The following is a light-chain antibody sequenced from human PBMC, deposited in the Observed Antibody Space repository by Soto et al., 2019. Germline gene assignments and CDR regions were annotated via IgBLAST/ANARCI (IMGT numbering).Light chain of an antibody. V-gene: IGKV3-20*01. J-gene: IGKJ1*01. Sequence: EIVLTQSPGTLSLSPGERATLSCRASQSVSSSYLAWYQQKPGQAPRLFIYGASSRATCIPDRFSGSGSGTDFTLTITRLEPEEFAVYYCQQYVSSRTFGQGTKVEIK. CDR2: GAS. CDR1: QSVSSSY. CDR3: QQYVSSRT.